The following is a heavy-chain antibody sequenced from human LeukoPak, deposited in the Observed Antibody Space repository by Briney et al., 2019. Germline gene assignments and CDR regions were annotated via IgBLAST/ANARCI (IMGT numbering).Heavy chain of an antibody. D-gene: IGHD3-22*01. CDR2: IYPGDSDT. J-gene: IGHJ3*02. Sequence: GESLKISCKGSGYSSTSYWIGWLRQMPGKGLEWMGMIYPGDSDTRYSPSFQGQVTISADKSISTAYLQWSSLEASDTAVYYCARGTYDYDSSGLNRLNAFDIWGQGTMVTVSS. V-gene: IGHV5-51*01. CDR3: ARGTYDYDSSGLNRLNAFDI. CDR1: GYSSTSYW.